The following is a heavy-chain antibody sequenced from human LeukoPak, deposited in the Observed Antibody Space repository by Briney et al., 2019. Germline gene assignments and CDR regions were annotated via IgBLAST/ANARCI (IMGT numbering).Heavy chain of an antibody. J-gene: IGHJ4*02. V-gene: IGHV3-7*02. CDR3: VRVVPAAMGYFDY. CDR2: IKQDGSEK. Sequence: GGSLRLSCVASGFTFSSHWMTWVRQAPGKGLEWVANIKQDGSEKHYVDSVKGRFTISRDNAKNSLYLQMNSLRAEDTAVYYCVRVVPAAMGYFDYWGQGTLVTVSS. CDR1: GFTFSSHW. D-gene: IGHD2-2*01.